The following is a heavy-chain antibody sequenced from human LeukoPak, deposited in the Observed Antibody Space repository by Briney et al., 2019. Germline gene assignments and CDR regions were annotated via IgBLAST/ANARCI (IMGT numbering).Heavy chain of an antibody. CDR1: GFTFSSYG. J-gene: IGHJ4*02. CDR3: AKDSYRVYYYDSRYFDY. V-gene: IGHV3-30*02. CDR2: IRYDGSNK. D-gene: IGHD3-22*01. Sequence: GGSLRLSCAASGFTFSSYGMHWARQAPGKGLEWVAFIRYDGSNKYYADSVKGRFTISRDNSKNTLYLQMNSLGAEDTAVYYCAKDSYRVYYYDSRYFDYWGQGTLVTVSS.